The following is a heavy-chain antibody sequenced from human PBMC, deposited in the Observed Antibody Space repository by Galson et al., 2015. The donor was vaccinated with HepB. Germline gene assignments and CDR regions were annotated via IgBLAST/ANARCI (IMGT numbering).Heavy chain of an antibody. Sequence: SLRLSCAASGFTFSRYSMNWVRQAPGKGLEWISYISGSSGTIHYADSVKGRFTISRNNAKNSLYLQMNSLRDDDTAVYYCAGLEQQLVRYHQNYFQHWGQGTLVTVSS. V-gene: IGHV3-48*02. J-gene: IGHJ1*01. CDR3: AGLEQQLVRYHQNYFQH. D-gene: IGHD6-13*01. CDR2: ISGSSGTI. CDR1: GFTFSRYS.